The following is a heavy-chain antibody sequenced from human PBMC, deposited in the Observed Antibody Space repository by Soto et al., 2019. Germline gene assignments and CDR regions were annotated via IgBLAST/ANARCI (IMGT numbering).Heavy chain of an antibody. J-gene: IGHJ3*02. Sequence: GGSLRLSCAASGFTVSSNYMSWVRQAPGKGLEWVSVIYSGGSTYYADSVKGRFTISRDNSKNTLYLQMNSLRAEDTAVYYCARSIVVVPAAGDDAFDIWGQGTMVTVSS. D-gene: IGHD2-2*01. CDR2: IYSGGST. V-gene: IGHV3-66*01. CDR1: GFTVSSNY. CDR3: ARSIVVVPAAGDDAFDI.